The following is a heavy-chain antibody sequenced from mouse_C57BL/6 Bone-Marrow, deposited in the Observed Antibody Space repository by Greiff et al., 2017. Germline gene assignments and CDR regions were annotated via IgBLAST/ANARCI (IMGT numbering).Heavy chain of an antibody. V-gene: IGHV5-6*02. Sequence: EVKLVESGGDLVKPGGSLKLSCAASGFTFSSYGMSWVRQTPDKRLEWVATISSGVSYTYYPDSVKGRFTISRDNAKNTLYLQMSSLKSEDTAMYYCARRGRGAWFAYWGQGTLVTVSA. J-gene: IGHJ3*01. CDR3: ARRGRGAWFAY. CDR1: GFTFSSYG. CDR2: ISSGVSYT.